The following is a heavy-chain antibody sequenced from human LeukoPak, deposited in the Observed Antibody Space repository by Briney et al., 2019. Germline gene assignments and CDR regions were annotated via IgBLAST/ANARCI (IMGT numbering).Heavy chain of an antibody. CDR2: IYTSGST. Sequence: SETLSLTCTVSGGSISSYYWSWIRQPAGKGLEWIGRIYTSGSTNYNPSLKSRVTMSVDTSKNQFSLKLSSVTAADTAVYHCARDHVVVVVAATENWFDPWGQGTLVTVSS. CDR3: ARDHVVVVVAATENWFDP. J-gene: IGHJ5*02. V-gene: IGHV4-4*07. D-gene: IGHD2-15*01. CDR1: GGSISSYY.